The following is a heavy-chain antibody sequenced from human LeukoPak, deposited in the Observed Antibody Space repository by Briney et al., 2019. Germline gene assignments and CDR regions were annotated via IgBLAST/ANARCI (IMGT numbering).Heavy chain of an antibody. V-gene: IGHV1-2*02. Sequence: GGSVKVSCKASGYIFIGYYMHWVRQARGQGLEGMGWINPNSGGTYYAQKFQGRLTMHMDTYISTDYMELSRLGSDDTAGYYCARDILGYCSRTSCSPFDYWGQGTLVTVSS. D-gene: IGHD2-2*01. CDR3: ARDILGYCSRTSCSPFDY. CDR1: GYIFIGYY. CDR2: INPNSGGT. J-gene: IGHJ4*02.